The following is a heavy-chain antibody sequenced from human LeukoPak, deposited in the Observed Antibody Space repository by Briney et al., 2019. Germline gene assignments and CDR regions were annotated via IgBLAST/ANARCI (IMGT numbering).Heavy chain of an antibody. CDR1: GFTFTRYS. J-gene: IGHJ4*02. V-gene: IGHV3-48*02. CDR3: ARDGNPFDY. D-gene: IGHD1-14*01. CDR2: ISSSSSII. Sequence: GGSLRLSCAASGFTFTRYSMNWVRQAPGKGLECISYISSSSSIIYYAHSVKGRFTISRDNAKNSLYLQMNSLRDEDTAVYYCARDGNPFDYWGQGTLVTVSS.